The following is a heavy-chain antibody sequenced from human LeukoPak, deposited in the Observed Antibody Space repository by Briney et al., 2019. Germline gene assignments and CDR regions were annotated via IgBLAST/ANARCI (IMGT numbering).Heavy chain of an antibody. D-gene: IGHD2-15*01. J-gene: IGHJ6*02. CDR2: IYYSGST. CDR3: ARDSIRCSGGSCYSHYGMDV. Sequence: SETLSLTCTVSGCSISSYYWSWIRQPPGKGLEWIRYIYYSGSTNYNPSLKSRVTISVDTSKNQFSLKLSSVTAADTAVYYCARDSIRCSGGSCYSHYGMDVWGQGTTVTVSS. V-gene: IGHV4-59*01. CDR1: GCSISSYY.